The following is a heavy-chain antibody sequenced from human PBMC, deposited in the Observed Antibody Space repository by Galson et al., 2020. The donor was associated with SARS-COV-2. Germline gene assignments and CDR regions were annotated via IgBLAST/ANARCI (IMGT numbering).Heavy chain of an antibody. CDR3: AKDSHNQYYDIVTGYYGDLGRYYYGMDV. CDR2: ISYAGRNK. CDR1: GFPFSSYG. V-gene: IGHV3-30*18. J-gene: IGHJ6*02. Sequence: GGSLRLSCAASGFPFSSYGMHWVRQAPGKGLEWVAVISYAGRNKYYADSVKGRFTISRDNSKNTLYLQMNSLRAEDTAVYYCAKDSHNQYYDIVTGYYGDLGRYYYGMDVWGQGTTVTVSS. D-gene: IGHD3-9*01.